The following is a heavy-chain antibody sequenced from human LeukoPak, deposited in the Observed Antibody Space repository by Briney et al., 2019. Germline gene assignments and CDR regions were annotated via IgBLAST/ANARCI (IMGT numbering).Heavy chain of an antibody. J-gene: IGHJ4*02. Sequence: SETLSLTRTVSGGSISSYYWSWIRQPAGKGLEWIGRIYTSGSTNYNPSLKSRVTMSADTSKNQFSLKLSSVTAADTAVYYCAREFRYYYDSSGYYYRGFDYWGQGTLVTVSS. CDR1: GGSISSYY. CDR3: AREFRYYYDSSGYYYRGFDY. V-gene: IGHV4-4*07. CDR2: IYTSGST. D-gene: IGHD3-22*01.